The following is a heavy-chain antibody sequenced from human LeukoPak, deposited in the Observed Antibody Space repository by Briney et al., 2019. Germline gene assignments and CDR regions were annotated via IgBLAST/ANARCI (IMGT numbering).Heavy chain of an antibody. CDR2: MYYSGST. D-gene: IGHD3-10*01. Sequence: SETLSLTCTVSGDSISSYYWSWIRQPPGKGLEWIGYMYYSGSTNYNPSLKSRVTISVDTSKNQFSLKLTSVTAADTAVYYCARGGWVRGVITRDGLNYWGQGTLLTVSS. J-gene: IGHJ4*02. CDR1: GDSISSYY. CDR3: ARGGWVRGVITRDGLNY. V-gene: IGHV4-59*08.